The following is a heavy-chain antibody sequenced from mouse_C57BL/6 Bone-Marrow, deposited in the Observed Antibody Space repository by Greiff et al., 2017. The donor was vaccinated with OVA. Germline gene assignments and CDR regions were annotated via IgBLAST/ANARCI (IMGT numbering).Heavy chain of an antibody. J-gene: IGHJ3*01. D-gene: IGHD1-1*01. Sequence: QVQLKESGAELVRPGTSVKTSCKASGYTFTNYWIGWAKQRPGHGLEWIGDIYPGGGYTNYNEKFKGKATLTADKSSSTAYMQFSSLTSEDSAIYYCARHGSSCWFAYWGQGTLVTVSA. CDR2: IYPGGGYT. CDR1: GYTFTNYW. V-gene: IGHV1-63*01. CDR3: ARHGSSCWFAY.